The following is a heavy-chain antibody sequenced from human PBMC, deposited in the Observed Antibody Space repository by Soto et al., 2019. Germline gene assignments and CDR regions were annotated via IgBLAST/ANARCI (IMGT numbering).Heavy chain of an antibody. D-gene: IGHD4-4*01. CDR1: GYPFTAYH. V-gene: IGHV1-46*01. CDR2: INPTEGRT. Sequence: QVHLVQSGAEVRKPGASVKISCQTSGYPFTAYHMHWVRQAPGQGLERMGVINPTEGRTRYSQKFQDRVNMTRDTSTSTVYMELSRLRSEDAAKYFCARGREYSFGYNWFDPWGQGTLVTVSS. CDR3: ARGREYSFGYNWFDP. J-gene: IGHJ5*02.